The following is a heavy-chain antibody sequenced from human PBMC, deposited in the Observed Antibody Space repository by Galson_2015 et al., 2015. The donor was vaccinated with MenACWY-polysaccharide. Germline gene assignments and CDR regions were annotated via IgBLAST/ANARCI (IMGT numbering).Heavy chain of an antibody. CDR2: IYWDDDK. V-gene: IGHV2-5*02. J-gene: IGHJ4*02. CDR3: ALNWLCFDY. D-gene: IGHD5-12*01. CDR1: GFSLSTSGVG. Sequence: PALVKPTQTLTLTCTFSGFSLSTSGVGVGWIRQPPGKALEWLALIYWDDDKRYSPSLKSRLTITKDTSKNQVVLTMTNMDPVDTATYYCALNWLCFDYWGQGTLVTVSS.